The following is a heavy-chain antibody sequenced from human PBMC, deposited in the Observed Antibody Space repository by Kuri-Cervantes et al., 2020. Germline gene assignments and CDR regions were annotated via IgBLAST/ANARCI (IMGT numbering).Heavy chain of an antibody. CDR2: VSWNGSRT. D-gene: IGHD3-3*01. Sequence: GESLKISCAASGFTFSNSDMNWVRQAPGKGLEWVSGVSWNGSRTHYADSVKGRFIISRDNSRNFLYQQMNSLRPEDMAVYYCAKDTYYDFWSGFHYYGMDVWGQGTTVTVSS. J-gene: IGHJ6*02. V-gene: IGHV3-19*01. CDR3: AKDTYYDFWSGFHYYGMDV. CDR1: GFTFSNSD.